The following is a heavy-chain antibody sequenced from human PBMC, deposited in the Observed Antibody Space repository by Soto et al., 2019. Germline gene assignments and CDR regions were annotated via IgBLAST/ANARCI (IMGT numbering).Heavy chain of an antibody. CDR3: ALELRLRSADYYYYYGMDV. Sequence: DSGPTLVNPTQTLTLTCTFSGFSLSTSGMCVSWIRQPPGKALEWLALIDWDDDKYYSTSLKTRLTISKDTSKNQVVLTMTNMDPVDTATYYCALELRLRSADYYYYYGMDVWGQGTTVTVSS. CDR1: GFSLSTSGMC. CDR2: IDWDDDK. V-gene: IGHV2-70*01. D-gene: IGHD1-7*01. J-gene: IGHJ6*02.